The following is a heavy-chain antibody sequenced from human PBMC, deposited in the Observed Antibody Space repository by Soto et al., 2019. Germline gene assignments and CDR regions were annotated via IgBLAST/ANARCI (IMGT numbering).Heavy chain of an antibody. J-gene: IGHJ6*02. CDR2: INPNSGGT. Sequence: GASVKGSCKASGYTFTGYYMHWVRQAPGQGLEWMGWINPNSGGTNYAQKFQGWVTMTRDTSISTAYMELSRLRSDDTAVYYCARGVDTAVYYYYGMDVWGQGTTVTVSS. CDR3: ARGVDTAVYYYYGMDV. D-gene: IGHD5-18*01. CDR1: GYTFTGYY. V-gene: IGHV1-2*04.